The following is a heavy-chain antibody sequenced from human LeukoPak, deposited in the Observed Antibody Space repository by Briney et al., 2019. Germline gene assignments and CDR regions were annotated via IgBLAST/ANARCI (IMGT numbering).Heavy chain of an antibody. Sequence: PGGSLRLSCAASGFTFSSYAMSWVRQAPGKGLEWVSLITAGGVITHYTDSVKGRFTISRDNSKNTLYLQMNSVRAEDTAVYYCAKGKINHDGAVEIWGQGTTVTVSS. CDR2: ITAGGVIT. CDR3: AKGKINHDGAVEI. J-gene: IGHJ3*02. V-gene: IGHV3-23*01. CDR1: GFTFSSYA. D-gene: IGHD1-14*01.